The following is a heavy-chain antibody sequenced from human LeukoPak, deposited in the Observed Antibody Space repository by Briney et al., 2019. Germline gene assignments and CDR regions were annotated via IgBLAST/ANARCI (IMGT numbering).Heavy chain of an antibody. D-gene: IGHD6-19*01. Sequence: ASVKVSCKASGGTFSSYAISWVRQAPGQGLEWMGGIIPIFGTANYAQKFQGRVTMTRNTSISTAYMELSSLRSEDTAVYYCARLKLAVAGANWFDPWGQGTLVTVSS. CDR3: ARLKLAVAGANWFDP. CDR1: GGTFSSYA. CDR2: IIPIFGTA. V-gene: IGHV1-69*05. J-gene: IGHJ5*02.